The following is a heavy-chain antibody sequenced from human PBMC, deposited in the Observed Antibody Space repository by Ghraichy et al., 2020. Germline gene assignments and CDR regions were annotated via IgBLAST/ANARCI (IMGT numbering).Heavy chain of an antibody. J-gene: IGHJ4*02. CDR2: IYYSGST. CDR1: GGSISSSSYY. Sequence: SQTLSLTCTVSGGSISSSSYYWGWIRQPPGKGLEWIGSIYYSGSTYYNPSLKSRVTISVDTSKNQFSLKLSSVTAADTAVYYCARPPPSRAVAGVRSFDYWGQGTLVTVSS. V-gene: IGHV4-39*01. CDR3: ARPPPSRAVAGVRSFDY. D-gene: IGHD6-19*01.